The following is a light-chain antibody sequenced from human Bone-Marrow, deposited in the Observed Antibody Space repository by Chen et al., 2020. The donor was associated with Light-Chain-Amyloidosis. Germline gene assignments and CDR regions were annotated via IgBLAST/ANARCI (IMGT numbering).Light chain of an antibody. V-gene: IGLV3-25*03. CDR3: QSADSSGTYEVI. J-gene: IGLJ2*01. CDR1: DLPTKY. CDR2: RDT. Sequence: SYELTQPPSVSVSPGQTARITCSGDDLPTKYAYWYQQKPGQAPVLVIHRDTERTSGISERFSCSGAGTTATFTISGVQAEDEADDHCQSADSSGTYEVIFGGGTKLTVL.